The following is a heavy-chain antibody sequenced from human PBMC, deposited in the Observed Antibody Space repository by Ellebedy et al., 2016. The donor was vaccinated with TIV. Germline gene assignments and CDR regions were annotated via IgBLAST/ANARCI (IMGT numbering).Heavy chain of an antibody. D-gene: IGHD2-21*01. CDR2: ISGSGGST. CDR1: GFTFSSYA. J-gene: IGHJ3*02. Sequence: GGSLRLXXAASGFTFSSYAMSWVRQAPGKGLEWVSAISGSGGSTYYADSVKGRFTISRDNSKNTLYLQMNSLRAEDTAVYYCAKDVLAYCGGDCYSPDAFDIWGQGTMVTVSS. V-gene: IGHV3-23*01. CDR3: AKDVLAYCGGDCYSPDAFDI.